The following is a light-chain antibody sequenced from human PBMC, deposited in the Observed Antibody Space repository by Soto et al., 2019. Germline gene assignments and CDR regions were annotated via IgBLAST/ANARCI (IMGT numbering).Light chain of an antibody. CDR2: EVT. CDR3: SSHTSGSTRV. CDR1: SSDVGGYDY. J-gene: IGLJ1*01. Sequence: QSVLTQPASVSGSPGQSIAISCTGTSSDVGGYDYVSWYQQQPDKAPKLMIYEVTKRPSGVSNRFSGSKSGNTASLTIFGLQAEDEADYYCSSHTSGSTRVFGTGTKVTVL. V-gene: IGLV2-14*01.